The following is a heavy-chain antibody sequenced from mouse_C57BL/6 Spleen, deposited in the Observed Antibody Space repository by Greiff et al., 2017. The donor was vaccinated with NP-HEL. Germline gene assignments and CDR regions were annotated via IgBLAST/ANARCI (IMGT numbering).Heavy chain of an antibody. Sequence: QVQLKESGAELARPGASVKLSCKASGYTFTSYGISWVKQRTGQGLEWIGEIYPRSGNTYYNEKFKGKATLTADKSSSTAYMELRSLTSEDSAVYFCARERSFPDGFDYWGQGTTLTVSS. CDR2: IYPRSGNT. CDR1: GYTFTSYG. D-gene: IGHD2-3*01. V-gene: IGHV1-81*01. J-gene: IGHJ2*01. CDR3: ARERSFPDGFDY.